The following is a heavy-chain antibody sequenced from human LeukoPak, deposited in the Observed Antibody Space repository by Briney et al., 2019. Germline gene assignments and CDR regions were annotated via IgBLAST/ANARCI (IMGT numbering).Heavy chain of an antibody. J-gene: IGHJ4*02. D-gene: IGHD6-13*01. CDR3: AKERYSSSSLFAITPFDY. CDR1: GFTFSSYG. Sequence: GGSLRLSCTASGFTFSSYGMHWVRQAPGKGLEWEAIIQYDGSNKYYVDSVQGRFTISRDNSKNTLYLQMNSLRAEDTAVYYCAKERYSSSSLFAITPFDYWGQGTLVTVSS. CDR2: IQYDGSNK. V-gene: IGHV3-30*02.